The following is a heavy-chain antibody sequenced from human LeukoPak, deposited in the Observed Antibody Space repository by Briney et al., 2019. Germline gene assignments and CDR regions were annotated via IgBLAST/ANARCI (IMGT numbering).Heavy chain of an antibody. V-gene: IGHV3-7*03. CDR1: GFALSSLW. CDR3: ARNNGMDV. J-gene: IGHJ6*02. CDR2: VNRDGSET. Sequence: GGSLRLSCAASGFALSSLWMTWVRQVPGRGPEWVANVNRDGSETYYLDSVKGRFTISKDNAKNSLYLQMNSLRAEDTALYHCARNNGMDVWGQGTTVIVSS.